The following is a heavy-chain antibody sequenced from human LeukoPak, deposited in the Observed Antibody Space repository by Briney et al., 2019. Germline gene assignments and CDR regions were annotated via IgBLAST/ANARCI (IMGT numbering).Heavy chain of an antibody. CDR2: ISGSGGST. CDR3: AKGSGDYIDYYNN. D-gene: IGHD3-10*01. J-gene: IGHJ4*02. CDR1: GFTFSSYA. V-gene: IGHV3-23*01. Sequence: PGGSLRLSCAASGFTFSSYAMSWVRQAPGKGLEWVSSISGSGGSTYYADSVKGRFTISRDNSKNTLYLQMNSLRAEHTAVYYCAKGSGDYIDYYNNWGQGTLVTVSS.